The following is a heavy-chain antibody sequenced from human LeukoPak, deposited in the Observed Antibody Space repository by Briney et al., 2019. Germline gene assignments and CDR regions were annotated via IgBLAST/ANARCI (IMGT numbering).Heavy chain of an antibody. CDR1: GYTFTSYG. V-gene: IGHV1-18*01. Sequence: GASVKVSCKASGYTFTSYGISWVRQAPGQGLEWMGWISAYYGNTNYAQKLQGRVTMTTDTSTSTAYMELRSLRSDDTAVYYCARVKGSYYDFWSGYYYFDYWGQGTLVTVSS. J-gene: IGHJ4*02. D-gene: IGHD3-3*01. CDR3: ARVKGSYYDFWSGYYYFDY. CDR2: ISAYYGNT.